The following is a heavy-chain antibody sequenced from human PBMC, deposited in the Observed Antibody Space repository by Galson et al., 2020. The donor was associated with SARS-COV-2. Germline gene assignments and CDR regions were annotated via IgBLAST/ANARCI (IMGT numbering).Heavy chain of an antibody. CDR2: INHSGST. D-gene: IGHD3-3*01. CDR1: GGSLSGYY. Sequence: SETLSLTCAVYGGSLSGYYWNWIRQPPAKGLEWIGEINHSGSTNYKPSLKSRVTIPLDTSKNQFSLKLTSVTAADTAAYYCARGRYNFWSDPDYFYYGMDVWGQGTTVTVSS. J-gene: IGHJ6*02. CDR3: ARGRYNFWSDPDYFYYGMDV. V-gene: IGHV4-34*01.